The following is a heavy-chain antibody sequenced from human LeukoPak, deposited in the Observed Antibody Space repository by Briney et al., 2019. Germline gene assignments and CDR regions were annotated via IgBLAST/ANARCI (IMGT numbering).Heavy chain of an antibody. CDR1: GFSLSNPRMG. CDR3: ARWVSSGWYRFDI. J-gene: IGHJ3*02. D-gene: IGHD6-19*01. CDR2: IFSNDEK. Sequence: SGPLLAKPKETLTLTCTVSGFSLSNPRMGVSWIRQPPGTAPDWHAHIFSNDEKSYSTSLKSRLTISKDTSKSQVVLTMTNMDPVDTATYYCARWVSSGWYRFDIWGQGTMVTVSS. V-gene: IGHV2-26*01.